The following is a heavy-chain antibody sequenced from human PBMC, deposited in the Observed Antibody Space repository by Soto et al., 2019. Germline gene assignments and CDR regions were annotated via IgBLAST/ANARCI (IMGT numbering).Heavy chain of an antibody. CDR3: AKVLSFVRTPDNPGGYGDTNWFDP. J-gene: IGHJ5*02. CDR1: GFTFSSYA. CDR2: ISGSGGST. Sequence: GGSLRLSCAASGFTFSSYAMSWVRQAPGKGLEWVSAISGSGGSTYYADSVKGRFTISRDNSKNTLYLQMNSLRAEDTAVYYFAKVLSFVRTPDNPGGYGDTNWFDPWGQGTLVTVSS. V-gene: IGHV3-23*01. D-gene: IGHD4-17*01.